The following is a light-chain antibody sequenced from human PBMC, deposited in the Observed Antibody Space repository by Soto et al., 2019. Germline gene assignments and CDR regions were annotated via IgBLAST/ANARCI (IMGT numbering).Light chain of an antibody. CDR2: GAS. V-gene: IGKV3-15*01. CDR1: ERASSN. CDR3: QQFQKWPLT. J-gene: IGKJ4*01. Sequence: IVMTQSPATVSVSPGERATLSCRASERASSNLAWYQQKPGQAPRLLIYGASTRATGIPARFSGSGSGTEFTLTISSLQSEDFAVYYCQQFQKWPLTFGGGTNVEIK.